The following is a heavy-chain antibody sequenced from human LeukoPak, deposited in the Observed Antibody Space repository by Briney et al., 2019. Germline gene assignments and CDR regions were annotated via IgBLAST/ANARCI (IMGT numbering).Heavy chain of an antibody. V-gene: IGHV1-69*06. D-gene: IGHD3-22*01. Sequence: ASVEVSCKASGGTFSNYVLRWGRPAPGQGLEWMGRIIPIFGTANYAQKFQGRVTITADKSTSTAYMELSSLRSEDTAVYYCARDYYDSSGPSYWGQGTLVTVSS. CDR1: GGTFSNYV. CDR3: ARDYYDSSGPSY. CDR2: IIPIFGTA. J-gene: IGHJ4*02.